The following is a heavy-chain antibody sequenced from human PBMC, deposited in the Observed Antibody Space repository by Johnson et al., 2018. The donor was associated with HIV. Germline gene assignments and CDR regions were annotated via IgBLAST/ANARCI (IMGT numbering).Heavy chain of an antibody. CDR1: GFTVSSNY. CDR3: AREFPYCSGGSCLPAAFDI. V-gene: IGHV3-53*01. Sequence: VQLVESGGGLIQPGGSLRLSCAASGFTVSSNYMSWVRQPPGKGLEWVSVIYSGGNTYYADSVKGRFTISRDNSKNTLYLQMNSLRAEDTAVYYCAREFPYCSGGSCLPAAFDIWGQGTMVTVSS. J-gene: IGHJ3*02. D-gene: IGHD2-15*01. CDR2: IYSGGNT.